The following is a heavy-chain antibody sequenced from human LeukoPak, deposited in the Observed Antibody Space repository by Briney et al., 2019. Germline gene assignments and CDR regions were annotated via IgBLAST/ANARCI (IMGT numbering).Heavy chain of an antibody. CDR2: IYTSGST. J-gene: IGHJ4*02. V-gene: IGHV4-4*09. D-gene: IGHD1-26*01. CDR1: GGSISSYY. CDR3: ACLIPSGSYGY. Sequence: SETLSLTCTVSGGSISSYYWSWIRQPPGKGLEWIGYIYTSGSTNYNPSLKSRVTISVDTSKNQFSLKLSSVTAADTAVYYCACLIPSGSYGYWGQGTRVTVSS.